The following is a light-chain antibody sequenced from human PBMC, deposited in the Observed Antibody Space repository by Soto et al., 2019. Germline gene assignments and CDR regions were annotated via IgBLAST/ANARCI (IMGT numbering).Light chain of an antibody. Sequence: QSALTQPPSVSGAPGQRVTISCTGSRSNIGAGYDVHWYQQLPGTAPKLLIYRNSNRPSGVPDRFSGSKSGTSASLAITGLQSDDEADYYCQSYDSSLSAYVFGTGTKVTVL. CDR3: QSYDSSLSAYV. V-gene: IGLV1-40*01. CDR2: RNS. J-gene: IGLJ1*01. CDR1: RSNIGAGYD.